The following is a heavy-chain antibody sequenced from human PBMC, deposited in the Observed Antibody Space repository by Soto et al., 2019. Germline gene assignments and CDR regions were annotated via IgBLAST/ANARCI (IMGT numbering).Heavy chain of an antibody. CDR3: ARVGEQWLGGDYYYNGMDV. V-gene: IGHV4-59*12. D-gene: IGHD6-19*01. Sequence: SETLSLTCTVSGGSIRSFYWSCMRQPPGKGLQWIVYSYYTGVIRYNPSLESRVTISVDTTKNQFSLKLTSVTAADTAIYYCARVGEQWLGGDYYYNGMDVWGQGTTVNVSS. J-gene: IGHJ6*02. CDR2: SYYTGVI. CDR1: GGSIRSFY.